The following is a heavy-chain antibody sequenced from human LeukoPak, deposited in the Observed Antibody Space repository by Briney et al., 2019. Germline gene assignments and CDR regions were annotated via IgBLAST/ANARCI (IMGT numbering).Heavy chain of an antibody. Sequence: GGSLRLSCSASGFTFSSYAMHWVRQAPGKGLKYVSAISSNGGSTYYADSVKGRFTISRDNSKNTLYPQMSSLRAEDTAVYYCVKDIVATIKGDYWGQGTLVTVSS. CDR2: ISSNGGST. CDR3: VKDIVATIKGDY. CDR1: GFTFSSYA. D-gene: IGHD5-12*01. V-gene: IGHV3-64D*06. J-gene: IGHJ4*02.